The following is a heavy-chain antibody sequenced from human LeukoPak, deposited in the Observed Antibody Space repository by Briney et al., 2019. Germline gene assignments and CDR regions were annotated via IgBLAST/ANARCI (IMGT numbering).Heavy chain of an antibody. CDR3: AREVADYGGYYYYHYMDV. D-gene: IGHD4-23*01. J-gene: IGHJ6*03. CDR1: GGSISSYY. CDR2: IYGSGST. Sequence: SETLSLTCTVSGGSISSYYWSWLRQPAGKGLEWLGRIYGSGSTNYNPSLKSRVTMSLDTSKNQFSLKLSSVTAADTAMYYCAREVADYGGYYYYHYMDVWGKGTTVTISS. V-gene: IGHV4-4*07.